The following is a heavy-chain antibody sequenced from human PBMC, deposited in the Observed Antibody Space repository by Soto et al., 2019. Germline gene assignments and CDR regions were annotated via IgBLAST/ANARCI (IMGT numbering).Heavy chain of an antibody. J-gene: IGHJ6*02. D-gene: IGHD5-12*01. V-gene: IGHV4-59*01. CDR3: ASDSATLGMDV. CDR1: GGSISSYY. Sequence: QVQLQESGPGLVKPSETLSLTCTVSGGSISSYYWSWIRQPPGKGLEWIGYIFYSGSTNYNLSLKRRGTISVDTSKNQFSLKLRYVTAADTAEYYCASDSATLGMDVWGQGTTVTVSS. CDR2: IFYSGST.